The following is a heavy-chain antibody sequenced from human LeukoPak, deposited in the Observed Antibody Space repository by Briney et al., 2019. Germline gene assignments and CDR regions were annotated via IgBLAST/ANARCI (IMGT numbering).Heavy chain of an antibody. Sequence: AGGSLRLSCAASGFTFSTYSMNWVRQAPGKGLEWVSSISSSSGFVTYADSVKGRFTISRDNAKNSLYLQMNSLRAEDTAVYYCARNYYYDSTRLYYFDYWGQGTLVTVSS. V-gene: IGHV3-21*01. J-gene: IGHJ4*02. CDR1: GFTFSTYS. D-gene: IGHD3-22*01. CDR2: ISSSSGFV. CDR3: ARNYYYDSTRLYYFDY.